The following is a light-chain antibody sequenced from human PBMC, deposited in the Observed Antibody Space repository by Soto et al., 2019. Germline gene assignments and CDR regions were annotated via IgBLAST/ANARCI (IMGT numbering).Light chain of an antibody. Sequence: QSFLTQPASVSGSPGQSITISCTGTSSDVGGYNYVSWYQQHPGKAPKLMIYEVTNRPSGVSIRFSGSKSGNTASLTISGLQAEDEADYYCSSYTSSSTLYVFGTGTKVTVL. CDR3: SSYTSSSTLYV. CDR1: SSDVGGYNY. CDR2: EVT. V-gene: IGLV2-14*01. J-gene: IGLJ1*01.